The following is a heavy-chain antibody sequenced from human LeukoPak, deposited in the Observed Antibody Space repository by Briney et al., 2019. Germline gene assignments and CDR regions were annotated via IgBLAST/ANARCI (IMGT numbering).Heavy chain of an antibody. J-gene: IGHJ5*02. CDR3: ARDSYCSSTSCPGT. V-gene: IGHV3-21*01. CDR2: ISSSSSYI. Sequence: GGSLRLSCAASGFSFSSYWMSWARQAPGKGLEWVSSISSSSSYIYYADSVKGRFTISRDNAKNSLYLQMNSLRAEDTAVYYCARDSYCSSTSCPGTWGQGTLVTVSS. CDR1: GFSFSSYW. D-gene: IGHD2-2*01.